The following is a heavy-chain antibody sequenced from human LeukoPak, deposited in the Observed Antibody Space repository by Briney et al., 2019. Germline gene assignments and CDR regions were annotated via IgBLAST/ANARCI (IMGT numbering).Heavy chain of an antibody. Sequence: PGGSLRLSCAASGFTFSDYYMSWIRRAPGKGLEWVSYISSSGSTIYYADSVKGRFTISRDNAKNSLYLQMNSLRAEDTAVYYCARVLWFGESAFDYWGQGTLVTVSS. CDR2: ISSSGSTI. CDR3: ARVLWFGESAFDY. D-gene: IGHD3-10*01. J-gene: IGHJ4*02. CDR1: GFTFSDYY. V-gene: IGHV3-11*01.